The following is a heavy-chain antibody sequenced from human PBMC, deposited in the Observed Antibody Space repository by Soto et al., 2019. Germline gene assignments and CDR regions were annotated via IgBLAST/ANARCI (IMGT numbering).Heavy chain of an antibody. D-gene: IGHD6-6*01. CDR3: ARGGAEYSSPGEYYFDY. Sequence: QVQLVQSGAEVKKPGSSVKVSCKASGGTFSSYAISWVRQAPGQGLEWMGGIIPIFGTANYAQKFQGRVTITADKSTSTAYMELSSLRSEDTAVYYCARGGAEYSSPGEYYFDYWGQGTLFTVSS. CDR1: GGTFSSYA. CDR2: IIPIFGTA. V-gene: IGHV1-69*06. J-gene: IGHJ4*02.